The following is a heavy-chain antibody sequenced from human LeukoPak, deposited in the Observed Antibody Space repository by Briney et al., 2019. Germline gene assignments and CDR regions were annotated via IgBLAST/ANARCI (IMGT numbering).Heavy chain of an antibody. V-gene: IGHV3-48*03. CDR2: ISSSGSTI. J-gene: IGHJ4*02. Sequence: GGSLRLSCAASGFTFSSYEMNWVRQAPGKGLEWVSYISSSGSTIYYADSAKGRFTISRDNAKNSLYLQMNSLRAEDTAVYYCASHRYYDILTGYYKGPNQFDYWGQGTLVTVSS. CDR1: GFTFSSYE. D-gene: IGHD3-9*01. CDR3: ASHRYYDILTGYYKGPNQFDY.